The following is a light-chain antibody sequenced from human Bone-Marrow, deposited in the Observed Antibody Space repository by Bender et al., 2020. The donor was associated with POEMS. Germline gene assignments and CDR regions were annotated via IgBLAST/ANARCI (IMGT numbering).Light chain of an antibody. CDR3: GSYAGTYTWV. V-gene: IGLV2-11*01. Sequence: SALAQPASVSGSPGQSITISCTGTSKDVGGYNYVSWYQQYPGKAPKLMIYDVSRPPSGVPNRFSGSKSGNTASLTISGLQAEDEADYYCGSYAGTYTWVFGGGTKVTVL. CDR2: DVS. J-gene: IGLJ3*02. CDR1: SKDVGGYNY.